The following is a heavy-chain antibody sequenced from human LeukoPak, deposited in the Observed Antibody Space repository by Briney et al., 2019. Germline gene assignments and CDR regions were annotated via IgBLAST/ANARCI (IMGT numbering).Heavy chain of an antibody. D-gene: IGHD6-19*01. CDR1: GFTVSSNY. CDR3: AKVGQWLVLDY. Sequence: PGGSLRLSCAASGFTVSSNYMSWVRQAPGKGLEWVSAISGSGGSTYYADSVKGRFTISRDNSKNTLYLQMNSLRAEDTAVYYCAKVGQWLVLDYWGQGTLVTVSS. J-gene: IGHJ4*02. CDR2: ISGSGGST. V-gene: IGHV3-23*01.